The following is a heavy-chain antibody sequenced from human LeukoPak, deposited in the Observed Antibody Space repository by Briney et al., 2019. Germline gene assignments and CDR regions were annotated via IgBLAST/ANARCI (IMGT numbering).Heavy chain of an antibody. CDR2: ISSSGSTI. V-gene: IGHV3-48*03. D-gene: IGHD2-2*01. CDR1: GFTFSSYE. J-gene: IGHJ4*02. Sequence: PGGSLRLSCAASGFTFSSYEMNWVRQAPGKGLEWVSYISSSGSTIYYADSVKGRFTISRDNSKNTVYLQMNSLRADDTAVYYCARVYCSSTRCYGLDYWGQGTLVTVSS. CDR3: ARVYCSSTRCYGLDY.